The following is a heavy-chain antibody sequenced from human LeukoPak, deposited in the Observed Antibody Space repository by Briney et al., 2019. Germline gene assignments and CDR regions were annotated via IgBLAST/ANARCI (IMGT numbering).Heavy chain of an antibody. J-gene: IGHJ4*02. CDR1: GFIFSIYG. CDR2: IGYDGRNK. D-gene: IGHD6-19*01. Sequence: GGSLRISCAASGFIFSIYGMHWVRQAPGKGLEWVTVIGYDGRNKQYADSVKGRFTISRDNSKNMIYLQMNSLRVEDTAVYYCVRDARMETKAGQPFDDWGQGTLVTVSS. CDR3: VRDARMETKAGQPFDD. V-gene: IGHV3-33*01.